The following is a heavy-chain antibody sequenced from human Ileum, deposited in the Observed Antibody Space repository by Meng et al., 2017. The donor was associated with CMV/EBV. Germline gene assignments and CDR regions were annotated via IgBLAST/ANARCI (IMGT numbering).Heavy chain of an antibody. CDR1: GLSDRARR. Sequence: SLVGSGLSDRARRMGWVRGAPGKGLEWVSVCYVRGGINYTDSVKSRFTISRENSKNALNLQMNGRRAEETAVYYCGGGGIYGSGSNWGQGTLVTVSS. D-gene: IGHD3-10*01. V-gene: IGHV3-53*01. CDR3: GGGGIYGSGSN. CDR2: CYVRGGI. J-gene: IGHJ4*02.